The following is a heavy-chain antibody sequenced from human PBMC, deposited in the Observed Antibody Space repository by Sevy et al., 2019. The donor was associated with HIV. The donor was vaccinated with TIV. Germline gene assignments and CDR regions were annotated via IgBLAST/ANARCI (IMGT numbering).Heavy chain of an antibody. V-gene: IGHV3-23*01. Sequence: GGSLRLSCVVSGYSFSSYAISWVRQAPGKGLEWVSTINGRGGSTYYADSVKGRFTISRDNPKNTLFLQMINLRVDDTAIYYRAAPRPRIAAAGSAFYDNWGQGTLVTVSP. CDR3: AAPRPRIAAAGSAFYDN. D-gene: IGHD6-13*01. J-gene: IGHJ4*02. CDR1: GYSFSSYA. CDR2: INGRGGST.